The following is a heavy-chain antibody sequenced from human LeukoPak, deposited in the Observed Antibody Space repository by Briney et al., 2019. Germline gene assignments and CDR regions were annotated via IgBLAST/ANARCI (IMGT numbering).Heavy chain of an antibody. V-gene: IGHV3-23*01. Sequence: GGSLRLSCAASGFTFSSYAMSWVRQAPGKGLEWVSAINGSGGSTYYADSVKGRLTISRDNSKNTLYLQMNSLRAEDTAVYYCAKDLPLGSWLGYWGQRTLVTVSS. CDR2: INGSGGST. CDR3: AKDLPLGSWLGY. D-gene: IGHD6-13*01. J-gene: IGHJ4*02. CDR1: GFTFSSYA.